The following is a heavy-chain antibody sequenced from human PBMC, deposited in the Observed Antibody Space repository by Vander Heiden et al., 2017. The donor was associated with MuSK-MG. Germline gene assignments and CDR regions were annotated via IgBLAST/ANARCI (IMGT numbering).Heavy chain of an antibody. Sequence: QVQLQEPGPRLGNPSETLSPPSTVPGGPITNDYWNLIRQPPGKGLEWIGYSYYNGSTKNNPSLKSRVTISVDTSKTQFSLRLSSVTAADTAVYYCARWGYYASGGLHAFDQWGQGTLVTVSS. CDR2: SYYNGST. J-gene: IGHJ5*02. CDR3: ARWGYYASGGLHAFDQ. CDR1: GGPITNDY. V-gene: IGHV4-59*08. D-gene: IGHD3-10*01.